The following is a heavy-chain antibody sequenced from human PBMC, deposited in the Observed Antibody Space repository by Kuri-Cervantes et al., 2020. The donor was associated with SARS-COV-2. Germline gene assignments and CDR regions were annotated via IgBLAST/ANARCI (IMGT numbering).Heavy chain of an antibody. CDR2: ISSSSSYI. CDR3: ASGQGYCSGGSCYGSYWYFDL. V-gene: IGHV3-21*01. J-gene: IGHJ2*01. CDR1: GFTFSSYS. D-gene: IGHD2-15*01. Sequence: GESLKISCAASGFTFSSYSMNWVCQAPGKGLEWVSSISSSSSYIYYADSVKGRFTISRDSAKNSLYLQMNSLRAEDTAVYYCASGQGYCSGGSCYGSYWYFDLWGRGTLVTVSS.